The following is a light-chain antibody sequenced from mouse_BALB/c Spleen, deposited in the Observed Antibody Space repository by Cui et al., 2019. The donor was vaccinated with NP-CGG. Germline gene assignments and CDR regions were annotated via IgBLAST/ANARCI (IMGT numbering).Light chain of an antibody. CDR2: GTN. Sequence: QDVVTQESALTTSPGETVTLTCRSSTGAVTTSNYANWVQEKPDHLFTGLIGGTNNRAPGFPARFSGSLIGDKAALTITGAQTEDEAIYFCALWYSNHWVFGGGTKLTVL. J-gene: IGLJ1*01. CDR1: TGAVTTSNY. V-gene: IGLV1*01. CDR3: ALWYSNHWV.